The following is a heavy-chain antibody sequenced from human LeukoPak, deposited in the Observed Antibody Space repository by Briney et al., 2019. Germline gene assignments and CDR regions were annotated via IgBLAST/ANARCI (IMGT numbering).Heavy chain of an antibody. V-gene: IGHV4-4*02. CDR2: IYHSGST. CDR1: GGSISSSNW. J-gene: IGHJ4*02. Sequence: SETLSLTCAVSGGSISSSNWWSWVRQPPGKGLEWIGEIYHSGSTNYNPSLKSRVTISVDKSKNQFSLKLSSVTAADTAVYYCARDSGDTYCGGDCLTTVYYFDYWGQGTLVTVSS. CDR3: ARDSGDTYCGGDCLTTVYYFDY. D-gene: IGHD2-21*02.